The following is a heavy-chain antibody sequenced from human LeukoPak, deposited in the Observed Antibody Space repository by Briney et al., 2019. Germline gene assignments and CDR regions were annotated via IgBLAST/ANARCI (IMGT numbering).Heavy chain of an antibody. Sequence: KESGPTLVKPTQTLTLTCTFSGFSLSTSGVGVGWIRQPPGKALEWLALIYWNDDKRYSPPLKSRLTITKDTSKNQVVLTMTNMDPVDTATYYCAHRTVVIPGDWYFDYWGQGTLVTVSS. J-gene: IGHJ4*02. V-gene: IGHV2-5*01. CDR3: AHRTVVIPGDWYFDY. D-gene: IGHD4-23*01. CDR1: GFSLSTSGVG. CDR2: IYWNDDK.